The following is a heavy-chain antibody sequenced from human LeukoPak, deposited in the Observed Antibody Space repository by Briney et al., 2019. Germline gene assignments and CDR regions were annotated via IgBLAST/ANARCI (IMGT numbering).Heavy chain of an antibody. CDR3: ARDRRRYDYYYYYMDV. CDR2: IIPIFGTA. CDR1: GGTFISYA. Sequence: SVKVSCKASGGTFISYAISWVRQAPGQGLEWMGGIIPIFGTANYAQKFQGRVTITADESTSTAYMELSSLRSEDTAVYYCARDRRRYDYYYYYMDVWGKGTTVTVSS. D-gene: IGHD1-14*01. J-gene: IGHJ6*03. V-gene: IGHV1-69*13.